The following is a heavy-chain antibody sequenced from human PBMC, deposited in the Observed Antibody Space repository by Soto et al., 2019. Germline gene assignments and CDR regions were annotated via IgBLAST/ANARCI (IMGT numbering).Heavy chain of an antibody. CDR2: ISSYNGDT. D-gene: IGHD5-12*01. Sequence: QVQLVQSGAEVKKPGASVKVSCKASGYTFTRSGISWVRQAPGQGPEWMGWISSYNGDTNYAQTFQGRVTMTTDTSXXTAYRELRSLRSDATAVYYCARAGVAPYYYYGMDVWGQGTPVTVSS. CDR1: GYTFTRSG. V-gene: IGHV1-18*01. CDR3: ARAGVAPYYYYGMDV. J-gene: IGHJ6*02.